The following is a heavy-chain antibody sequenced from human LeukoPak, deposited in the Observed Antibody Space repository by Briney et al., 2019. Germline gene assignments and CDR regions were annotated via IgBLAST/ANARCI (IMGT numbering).Heavy chain of an antibody. Sequence: SETLSLTCTVSGGSVNSGDYYWSWIRQHPGKGLEWIGYIYYSGSTYYNPSLKSRLTISVDTSKNHFSLKLSSVTAADTAVYYCARGAYGDPTSFDYWGQGTLVTVSS. V-gene: IGHV4-31*03. CDR2: IYYSGST. CDR3: ARGAYGDPTSFDY. CDR1: GGSVNSGDYY. J-gene: IGHJ4*02. D-gene: IGHD4-17*01.